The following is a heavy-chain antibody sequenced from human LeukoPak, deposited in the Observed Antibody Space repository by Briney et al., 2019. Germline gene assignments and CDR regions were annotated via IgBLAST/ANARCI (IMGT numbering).Heavy chain of an antibody. V-gene: IGHV3-23*01. CDR2: ISGSGGST. J-gene: IGHJ6*04. D-gene: IGHD2-2*01. Sequence: GGSLRLSCAASGFTFSSYAMSWVRQAPGKGLEWVSAISGSGGSTYYADSVKGRFTISRDNSKNTMYLQMNSLRAEDTAVYYCAKPRGYCSSTSCYANYYYYYGMDVWCKGTTVTVSS. CDR1: GFTFSSYA. CDR3: AKPRGYCSSTSCYANYYYYYGMDV.